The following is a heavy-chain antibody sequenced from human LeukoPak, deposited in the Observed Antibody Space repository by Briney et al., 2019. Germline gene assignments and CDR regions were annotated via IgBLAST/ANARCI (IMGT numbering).Heavy chain of an antibody. Sequence: SGPTLVNPTQTLTLTCTFSGFSLSTSGMCVSWIRQPPGKALEWLARIDWDDDKYYRTSLKTRLTISKDTSKNQVVLTMTNVDPVDTATYYCAHRRYLYGSWNFGSFDYWGQGTLVTVSS. CDR3: AHRRYLYGSWNFGSFDY. CDR1: GFSLSTSGMC. V-gene: IGHV2-70*12. J-gene: IGHJ4*02. CDR2: IDWDDDK. D-gene: IGHD6-19*01.